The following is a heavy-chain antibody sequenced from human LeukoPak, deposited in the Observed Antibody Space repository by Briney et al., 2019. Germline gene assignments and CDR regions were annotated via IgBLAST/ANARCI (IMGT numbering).Heavy chain of an antibody. V-gene: IGHV3-23*01. Sequence: GGSLRLSCAASGFTFSNFAMCWVRQAPGKGLDWVSDISGTGDTTYYADSVKGRFTISRDNSKNTLFLQMNSLSVEDTAVYYCAXGVRSYXSXXYXXSWGKXILVXVSS. D-gene: IGHD3-3*01. CDR2: ISGTGDTT. CDR1: GFTFSNFA. CDR3: AXGVRSYXSXXYXXS. J-gene: IGHJ5*02.